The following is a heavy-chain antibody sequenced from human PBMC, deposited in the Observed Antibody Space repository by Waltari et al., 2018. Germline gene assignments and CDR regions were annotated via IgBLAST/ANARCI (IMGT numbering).Heavy chain of an antibody. Sequence: QLQLQESGPGLVKPSETLSLTCTVSGGSISSSNYYWGWLRQPPGKGLEWIGSIYDSGSTYYKPSLKSRVTISVDTSKNQFSLRLRFVTAADTAVYYCARRRDFYDSSGYYYEAFDIWGQGTMVTVSS. D-gene: IGHD3-22*01. CDR3: ARRRDFYDSSGYYYEAFDI. CDR1: GGSISSSNYY. CDR2: IYDSGST. J-gene: IGHJ3*02. V-gene: IGHV4-39*01.